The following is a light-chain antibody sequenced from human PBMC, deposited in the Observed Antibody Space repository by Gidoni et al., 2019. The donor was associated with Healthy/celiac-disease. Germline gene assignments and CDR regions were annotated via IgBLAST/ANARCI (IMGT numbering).Light chain of an antibody. Sequence: QSVLTPPPSVSGAPGQRVTISCTGSSSNIGAGYDVHWYQQLPGTAPNLLIYGNSNRPSGVPDRFSGSKSGTSASLAITGLQAEDEADYYCQSYDSSLSALFGGGTKLTVL. J-gene: IGLJ2*01. CDR2: GNS. CDR1: SSNIGAGYD. CDR3: QSYDSSLSAL. V-gene: IGLV1-40*01.